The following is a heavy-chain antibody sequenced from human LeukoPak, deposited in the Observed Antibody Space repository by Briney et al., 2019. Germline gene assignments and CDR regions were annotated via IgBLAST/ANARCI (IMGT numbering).Heavy chain of an antibody. D-gene: IGHD6-19*01. CDR2: INIDSSTI. CDR1: GFTFSTYR. V-gene: IGHV3-48*02. Sequence: QSGGSLSLSCAASGFTFSTYRMNWVRQARGKGLEWLSYINIDSSTISYTDSLKGRFTISRDNAKNSLYLQMNSLRDEETAVYYCARATSTSGPTFDYWGQGTLVTVSS. J-gene: IGHJ4*02. CDR3: ARATSTSGPTFDY.